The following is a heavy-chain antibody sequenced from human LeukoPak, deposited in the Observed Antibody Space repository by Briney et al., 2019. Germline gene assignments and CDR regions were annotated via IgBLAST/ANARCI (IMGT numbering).Heavy chain of an antibody. D-gene: IGHD5-18*01. CDR3: ARDSYNYGSGSLDY. Sequence: PSETLSLTCTVSIGSISNYYWSWIRQPPGKGLEWIGYISYNGNTKYNPSLKSRVTLSVDTSKNQFSLRLSSVIAADTAVYYCARDSYNYGSGSLDYWGPGTLVTVSS. J-gene: IGHJ4*02. V-gene: IGHV4-59*01. CDR1: IGSISNYY. CDR2: ISYNGNT.